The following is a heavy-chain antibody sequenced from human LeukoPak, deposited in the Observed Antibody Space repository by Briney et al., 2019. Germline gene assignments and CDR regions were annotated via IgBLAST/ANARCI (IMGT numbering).Heavy chain of an antibody. J-gene: IGHJ4*02. D-gene: IGHD6-19*01. CDR2: MIPNSGNT. CDR3: ARDQVSVAGTGIDY. CDR1: GYTFTSYD. Sequence: ASVKVSCKASGYTFTSYDINWVRQATGQGLEWMGWMIPNSGNTGYAQKFQGRVTMTTNTSISTAYMELSSLRSEDTAVYYCARDQVSVAGTGIDYWGQGTLVTVSS. V-gene: IGHV1-8*01.